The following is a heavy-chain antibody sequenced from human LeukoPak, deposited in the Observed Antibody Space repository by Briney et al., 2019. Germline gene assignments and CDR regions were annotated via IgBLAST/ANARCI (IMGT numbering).Heavy chain of an antibody. CDR3: VRDDPGVQQERRLSPFDI. Sequence: GGSLRLSCAASGFTFSTYWMSWVRQAPGKGLEWVANIKQDGSEKYYVDSVKGRFTISRDDAKSSLYLQMDSLRVEDTALYYCVRDDPGVQQERRLSPFDIWGQGTMVTVSS. CDR1: GFTFSTYW. CDR2: IKQDGSEK. V-gene: IGHV3-7*03. D-gene: IGHD1-1*01. J-gene: IGHJ3*02.